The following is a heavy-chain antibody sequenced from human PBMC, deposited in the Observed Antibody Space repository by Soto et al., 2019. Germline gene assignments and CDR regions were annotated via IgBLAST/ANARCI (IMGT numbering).Heavy chain of an antibody. D-gene: IGHD6-19*01. Sequence: SETLSLTCTVSGDSITDGDYYWGWIRQPPGKGLEWIGSIYYSGSTYYNPSLKSRVTISVDTSKNQFSLKLSSVTAADTAVYYCARQWLVPMINWFDPWGQGTLVTVS. CDR3: ARQWLVPMINWFDP. J-gene: IGHJ5*02. CDR1: GDSITDGDYY. V-gene: IGHV4-39*01. CDR2: IYYSGST.